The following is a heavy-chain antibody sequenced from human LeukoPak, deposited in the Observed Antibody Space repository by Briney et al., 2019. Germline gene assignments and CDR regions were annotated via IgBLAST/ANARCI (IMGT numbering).Heavy chain of an antibody. CDR2: IYTSGST. D-gene: IGHD6-19*01. Sequence: SQTLSLTCTVSGGSISSGSYYWSWIRQPAGKGLEWIVRIYTSGSTNYNPSLKSRVTISVDTSKNQFSLKLISVTAADTAVYYCARDAGYSSGWLHWYFDLWGRGTLVTVSS. V-gene: IGHV4-61*02. CDR3: ARDAGYSSGWLHWYFDL. J-gene: IGHJ2*01. CDR1: GGSISSGSYY.